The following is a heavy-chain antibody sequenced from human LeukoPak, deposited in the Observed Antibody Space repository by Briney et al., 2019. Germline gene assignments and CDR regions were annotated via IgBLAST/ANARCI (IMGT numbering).Heavy chain of an antibody. CDR1: GGTFSSYA. CDR2: IIPILGIA. D-gene: IGHD5-24*01. V-gene: IGHV1-69*04. Sequence: SVKVSCKASGGTFSSYAISWVRQAPGQGLEWMGRIIPILGIANYAQKFQGRVTITADKSTSTAYMELSSLRSEDTAVYYCARVVEMATILPDYWGQGTLVTVSS. J-gene: IGHJ4*02. CDR3: ARVVEMATILPDY.